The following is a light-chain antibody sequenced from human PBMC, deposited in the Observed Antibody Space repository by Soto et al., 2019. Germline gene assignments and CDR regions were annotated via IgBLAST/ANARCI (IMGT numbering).Light chain of an antibody. CDR1: QGISSY. J-gene: IGKJ1*01. CDR3: QQYYSYPRT. V-gene: IGKV1-8*01. CDR2: AAS. Sequence: AIRMTPSPSSFSASTGDRVTITCRASQGISSYSAWYQQKPGKAPKLLIYAASTLQSGVPSRFSGSGSGTDFTLTISCLQSEDFATYYCQQYYSYPRTFGQGTKVDIK.